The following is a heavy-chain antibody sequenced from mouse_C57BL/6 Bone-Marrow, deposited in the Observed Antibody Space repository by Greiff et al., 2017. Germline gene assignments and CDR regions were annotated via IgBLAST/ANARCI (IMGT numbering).Heavy chain of an antibody. CDR3: ARVDY. CDR1: GFTFSDYG. V-gene: IGHV5-17*01. CDR2: ISSGSSTI. Sequence: EVQLVESGGGLVKPGGSLKLSCAVSGFTFSDYGMHWVRQAPEMGLEWVAYISSGSSTIYYADTVKGRFTISRDNAKNTLFLQMTSLRSEDTAMYYCARVDYCGQGTSVTVSS. J-gene: IGHJ4*01.